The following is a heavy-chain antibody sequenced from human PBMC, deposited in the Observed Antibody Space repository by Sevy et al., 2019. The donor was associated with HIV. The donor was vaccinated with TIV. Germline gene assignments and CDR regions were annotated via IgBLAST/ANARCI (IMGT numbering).Heavy chain of an antibody. CDR3: ARARMAASGIDY. J-gene: IGHJ4*02. V-gene: IGHV4-59*13. CDR1: GGSISSDY. CDR2: VYYSGTT. D-gene: IGHD6-13*01. Sequence: SETLSLTCTVSGGSISSDYWIWVRQPPGKGLEWIGHVYYSGTTNYNPSLKSRVVISADTSKKQVSLKLTSVTAADTAVYFCARARMAASGIDYWGQGALVTVSS.